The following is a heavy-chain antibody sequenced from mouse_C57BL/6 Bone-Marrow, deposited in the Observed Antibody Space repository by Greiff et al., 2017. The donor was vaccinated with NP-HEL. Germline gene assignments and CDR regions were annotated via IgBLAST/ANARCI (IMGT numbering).Heavy chain of an antibody. Sequence: QVQLQQSGAELARPGASVKLSCKASGYTFTSYGISWVKQRTGQGLEWIGEIYSRSGNTYYNEKFKGKATLTAAKSSSTAYTELRGLTSDDSAVYFCARSGYYWGQGTTLTVSS. CDR1: GYTFTSYG. J-gene: IGHJ2*01. V-gene: IGHV1-81*01. CDR3: ARSGYY. CDR2: IYSRSGNT.